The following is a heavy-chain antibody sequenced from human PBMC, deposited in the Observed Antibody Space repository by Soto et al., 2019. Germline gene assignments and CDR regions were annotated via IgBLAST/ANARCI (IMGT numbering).Heavy chain of an antibody. CDR3: ARAEPEMATIAL. D-gene: IGHD5-12*01. Sequence: QVQLVQSGAEVKKPGSSVKVSCKASGGTFSSYAISWVRQAPGQGLEWMGGIIHIFGTANYAQQFQGGVTIPADKSTSTAYMELSSLRSEETAVYYCARAEPEMATIALWGQGTLVNVSS. V-gene: IGHV1-69*06. J-gene: IGHJ4*02. CDR1: GGTFSSYA. CDR2: IIHIFGTA.